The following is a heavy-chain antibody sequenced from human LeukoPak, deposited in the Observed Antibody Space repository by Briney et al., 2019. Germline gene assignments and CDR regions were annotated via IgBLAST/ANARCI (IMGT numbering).Heavy chain of an antibody. D-gene: IGHD6-19*01. CDR1: GGSISSYY. Sequence: SETLSLTCTVSGGSISSYYWSWIRQPPGKGLEWIGYIYYSGSTNYNPSLKSRVTISVDTSKNQFSLKLSSVTAADTAVYYCARGKRYSSGWYIDYWGQGTLVTVSS. V-gene: IGHV4-59*01. J-gene: IGHJ4*02. CDR3: ARGKRYSSGWYIDY. CDR2: IYYSGST.